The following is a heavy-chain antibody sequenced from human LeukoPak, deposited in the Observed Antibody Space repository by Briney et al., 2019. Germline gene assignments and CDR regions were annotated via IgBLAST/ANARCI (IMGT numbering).Heavy chain of an antibody. D-gene: IGHD3/OR15-3a*01. Sequence: SETLSLTCAVYGESFSGYYWSWIRQPPGKGLEWIGEITHSGSTNYNPSLRSRVTISADTSKKQFSLSLSSVTAADTAVYYCARRGLGRPDYWGQGTLVTVSS. CDR3: ARRGLGRPDY. CDR2: ITHSGST. V-gene: IGHV4-34*01. J-gene: IGHJ4*02. CDR1: GESFSGYY.